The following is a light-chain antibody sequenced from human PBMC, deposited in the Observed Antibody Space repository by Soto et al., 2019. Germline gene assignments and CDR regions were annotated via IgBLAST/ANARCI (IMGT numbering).Light chain of an antibody. CDR1: QSVSSS. J-gene: IGKJ5*01. Sequence: EIVLTQSPATLSLSPGERATLSCRASQSVSSSSAWYQQQPGAAPSLLIDGATTRATGIPAMFSGSWSGTEFTLTISRLEPEDFAVYCCQHRSKWPITFGQGTRLENK. V-gene: IGKV3-15*01. CDR2: GAT. CDR3: QHRSKWPIT.